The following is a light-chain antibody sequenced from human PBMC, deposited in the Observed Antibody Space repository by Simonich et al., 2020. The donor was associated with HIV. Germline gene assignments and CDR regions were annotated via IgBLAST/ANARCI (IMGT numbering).Light chain of an antibody. CDR2: DAS. CDR3: QQRSDWPGT. V-gene: IGKV3-11*01. Sequence: EIVLTQSPAPLSLAPGDRATLSCRSSQSVSSYLAWYQQNPGQAPQLLIYDASNRATDLPARFSGSGSGTDFTLTISSLEPEDFAVYYCQQRSDWPGTFGQGTKLEIK. J-gene: IGKJ2*01. CDR1: QSVSSY.